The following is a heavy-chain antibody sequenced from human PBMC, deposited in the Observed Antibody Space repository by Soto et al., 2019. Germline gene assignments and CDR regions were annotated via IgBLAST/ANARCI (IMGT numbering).Heavy chain of an antibody. J-gene: IGHJ6*03. D-gene: IGHD3-3*01. V-gene: IGHV1-46*03. CDR1: GYTFTSYY. CDR3: ARGREITIFGVVIISPYMDV. CDR2: INPSGGST. Sequence: GASVKVSCKASGYTFTSYYMHWVRQAPGQGLEWMGIINPSGGSTSYAQKFQGRVTMTRDTSTSTVYMELSSLRSEDTAVYYCARGREITIFGVVIISPYMDVWGKGTTVTVSS.